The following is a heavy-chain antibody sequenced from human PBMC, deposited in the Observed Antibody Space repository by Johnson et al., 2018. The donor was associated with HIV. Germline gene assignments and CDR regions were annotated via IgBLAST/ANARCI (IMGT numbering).Heavy chain of an antibody. V-gene: IGHV3-7*05. D-gene: IGHD6-13*01. CDR2: IKEDGSED. Sequence: MQLVESGGGVVQPGGSLRLSCAASGFTFDNYWMSWVRQAPGKGLQWLANIKEDGSEDYYADSLKGRFTISRDNAQRSLYLQMDNLRAEDSAVYYCARDGIYSSPLDAFDIWGQGTMVTVSS. CDR1: GFTFDNYW. J-gene: IGHJ3*02. CDR3: ARDGIYSSPLDAFDI.